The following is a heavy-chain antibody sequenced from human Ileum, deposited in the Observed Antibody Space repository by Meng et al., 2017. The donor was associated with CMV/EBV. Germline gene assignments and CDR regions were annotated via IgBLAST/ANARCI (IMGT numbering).Heavy chain of an antibody. Sequence: GSFSGYYWSWIRQPPGKGLEWIGEINHSGSTNYNPSLKSRVTISVDTSKNQFSLKLSSVTAADTAVYYCASYTLGYCSSTSCYTFDYWGQGTLVTVSS. CDR2: INHSGST. D-gene: IGHD2-2*02. CDR3: ASYTLGYCSSTSCYTFDY. J-gene: IGHJ4*02. V-gene: IGHV4-34*01. CDR1: GSFSGYY.